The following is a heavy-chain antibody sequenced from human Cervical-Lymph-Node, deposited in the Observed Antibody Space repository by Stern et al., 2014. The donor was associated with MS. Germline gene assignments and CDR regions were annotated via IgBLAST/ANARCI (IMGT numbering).Heavy chain of an antibody. D-gene: IGHD1-14*01. V-gene: IGHV5-51*01. Sequence: EVHLVESGAELIRPGESLKISCKGSGFKFSIYWIAWVRQTPGKGLEWMGIIYPGDSETKYSPSFQGQVTMSADKSTSTAYLQWSSLNASDTAMYFCARQTTAWASDVWGQGTLVTVSS. CDR3: ARQTTAWASDV. CDR2: IYPGDSET. CDR1: GFKFSIYW. J-gene: IGHJ4*02.